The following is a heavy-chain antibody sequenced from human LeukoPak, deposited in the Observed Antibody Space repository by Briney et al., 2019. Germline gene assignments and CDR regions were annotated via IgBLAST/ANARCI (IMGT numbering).Heavy chain of an antibody. D-gene: IGHD1-26*01. J-gene: IGHJ3*01. V-gene: IGHV3-23*01. CDR2: ISGSGSNT. CDR1: GFTFSSSA. Sequence: GGSLRLSCAASGFTFSSSAMSWDRQAPGKGLEWVSTISGSGSNTYYADSVQGRFTISRDNSKSTLYLQMNSLRADDTAVYYCAKAYSGSHRGAFDVWGQGTMVTVSS. CDR3: AKAYSGSHRGAFDV.